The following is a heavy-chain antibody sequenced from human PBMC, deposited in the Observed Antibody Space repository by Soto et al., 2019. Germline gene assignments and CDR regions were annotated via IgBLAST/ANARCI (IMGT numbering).Heavy chain of an antibody. V-gene: IGHV4-4*07. CDR2: ISNGGST. CDR3: AREYSSSRHFDN. J-gene: IGHJ4*02. D-gene: IGHD6-6*01. CDR1: GASISTHY. Sequence: LSLTCTVSGASISTHYWTWIRQPAGKGLDWIGRISNGGSTHYNPSLKSRLTMSLDTSKNQFSLTLNSVTAADTAVYYCAREYSSSRHFDNWGQGTLVTVPQ.